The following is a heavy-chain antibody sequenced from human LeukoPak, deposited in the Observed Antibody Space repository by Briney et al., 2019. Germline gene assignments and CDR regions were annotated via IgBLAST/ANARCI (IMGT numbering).Heavy chain of an antibody. D-gene: IGHD2-21*01. J-gene: IGHJ4*02. CDR3: ARDRQCGY. V-gene: IGHV1-18*01. CDR1: VGTFSSYA. CDR2: ISPYNGNT. Sequence: ASVKVSCKASVGTFSSYAISWVRQAPGQGLEWMGWISPYNGNTNYAPKLQGRLTMTTDTSTSTAYMELRSLRSDDTAVYYCARDRQCGYWGQGTLVTVSS.